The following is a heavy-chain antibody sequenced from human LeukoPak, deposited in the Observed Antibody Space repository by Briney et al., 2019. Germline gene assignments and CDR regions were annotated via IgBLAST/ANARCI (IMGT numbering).Heavy chain of an antibody. V-gene: IGHV4-30-4*08. J-gene: IGHJ3*02. D-gene: IGHD2-21*02. CDR1: GGSISSSSYY. CDR2: IYYSGST. CDR3: ARSEHIVVVTATSPRTVPFDI. Sequence: SEILSLTCTVSGGSISSSSYYWGWIRQPPGKGLEWIGYIYYSGSTYYNPSLKSRVTISVDTSKNQFSLKLSSVTAADTAVYYCARSEHIVVVTATSPRTVPFDIWGQGTMVTVSS.